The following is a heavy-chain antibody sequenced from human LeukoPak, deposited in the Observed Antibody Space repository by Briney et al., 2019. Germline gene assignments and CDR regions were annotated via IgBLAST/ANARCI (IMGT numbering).Heavy chain of an antibody. CDR1: GFTFDDYG. CDR3: ARGKDVVVGATVFDY. Sequence: GGSLRLSCAASGFTFDDYGMSWVRQPPGKGLEWVSGINWNGGSTGYADSVKGRFTISRDNAKNSLYLQMNSLRAEDTALYYCARGKDVVVGATVFDYWGQGTLVTVSS. V-gene: IGHV3-20*04. J-gene: IGHJ4*02. D-gene: IGHD1-26*01. CDR2: INWNGGST.